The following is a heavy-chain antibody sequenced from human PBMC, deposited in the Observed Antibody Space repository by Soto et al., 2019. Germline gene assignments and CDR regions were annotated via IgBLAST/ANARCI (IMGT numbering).Heavy chain of an antibody. J-gene: IGHJ6*02. V-gene: IGHV3-30-3*01. CDR2: ITYSGSNA. CDR3: ARGDREDILVVVGARPGEYGIDI. D-gene: IGHD2-15*01. CDR1: GFTFSSYA. Sequence: GGSLRLSCAASGFTFSSYAMSWVRQAPGKGLEWVAAITYSGSNAFYRDSVKGRFTISRDNSKNTLYLHMNSLRSEDTGVYYCARGDREDILVVVGARPGEYGIDIWGQGTTVTVSS.